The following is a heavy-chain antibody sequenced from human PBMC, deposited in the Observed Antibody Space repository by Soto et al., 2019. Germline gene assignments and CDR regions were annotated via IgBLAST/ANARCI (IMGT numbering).Heavy chain of an antibody. V-gene: IGHV3-23*01. CDR1: GFTFSSYA. J-gene: IGHJ4*02. Sequence: EVQLLESGGGLVQPGGSLRLSCAASGFTFSSYAMNWVRQAPGKGLEWVSVVSGSGVSTYADSVKGRFTISRDNSQNTLYLQMNSLRAEDTALYYCAKAQGYGSFDYWGQGTLVTVSS. CDR2: VSGSGVST. CDR3: AKAQGYGSFDY. D-gene: IGHD5-12*01.